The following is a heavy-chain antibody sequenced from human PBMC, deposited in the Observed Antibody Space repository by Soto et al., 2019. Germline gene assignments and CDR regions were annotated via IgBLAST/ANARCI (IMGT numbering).Heavy chain of an antibody. D-gene: IGHD2-8*01. CDR1: GGSISSGDYY. J-gene: IGHJ4*02. Sequence: PSETLSLTCTVSGGSISSGDYYWSWIRQPPGKGLEWIGYIYYSGSTYYNPSLKSRVTISVDTSKNQFSLKLSSVTAADTAVYYCARLTPPHLWYYFDYWGQGTLLIVSS. CDR3: ARLTPPHLWYYFDY. CDR2: IYYSGST. V-gene: IGHV4-30-4*01.